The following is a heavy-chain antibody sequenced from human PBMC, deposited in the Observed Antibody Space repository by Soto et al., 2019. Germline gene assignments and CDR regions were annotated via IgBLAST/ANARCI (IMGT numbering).Heavy chain of an antibody. CDR1: GFTFSDHY. J-gene: IGHJ4*02. CDR2: IRNKVNSYTT. D-gene: IGHD1-7*01. V-gene: IGHV3-72*01. Sequence: GGSLRLSCAASGFTFSDHYMNWVRQAPGKGLEWVGRIRNKVNSYTTDYAASVKGRFTISRDDSKNSLDLQMNSLKTEDTAVYYCTREVRGTLDYWGQGTLVTVSS. CDR3: TREVRGTLDY.